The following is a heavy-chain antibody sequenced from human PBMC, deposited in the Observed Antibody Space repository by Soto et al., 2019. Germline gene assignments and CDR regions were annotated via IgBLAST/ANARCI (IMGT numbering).Heavy chain of an antibody. D-gene: IGHD2-2*01. CDR3: ARAGPVVVPVTKRVTFTWFDT. Sequence: QVQLVQSGAEVRKPGSSVKVSCKASGGTFRTYTINWVRQAPGQGLEWMGTIIPILGITNYAQKFQGRVTITADKSTSTAYMDLSSLRSEATAVYYCARAGPVVVPVTKRVTFTWFDTWGQGTLVIVSS. CDR1: GGTFRTYT. V-gene: IGHV1-69*02. CDR2: IIPILGIT. J-gene: IGHJ5*02.